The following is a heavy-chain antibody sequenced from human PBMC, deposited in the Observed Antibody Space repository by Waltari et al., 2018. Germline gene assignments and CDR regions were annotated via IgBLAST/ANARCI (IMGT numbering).Heavy chain of an antibody. D-gene: IGHD2-8*01. CDR2: ISSSSSTI. J-gene: IGHJ6*02. Sequence: EVQLVESGGGLVQPGGSLRLSCAASVFTFSSYSMNWVRQAPGKGLEWVSYISSSSSTIYYADSVKGRFTISRDNAKNSLYLQMNSLRAEDTAVYYCAGPLGYADRVYYYYGMDVWGQGP. V-gene: IGHV3-48*01. CDR1: VFTFSSYS. CDR3: AGPLGYADRVYYYYGMDV.